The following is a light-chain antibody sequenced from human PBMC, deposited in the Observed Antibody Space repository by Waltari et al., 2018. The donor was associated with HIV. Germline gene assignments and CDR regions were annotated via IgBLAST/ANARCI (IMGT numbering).Light chain of an antibody. Sequence: FARTSQNVSSNLAWYQQKPAQAPTNLIYGAATKVTSSPARFSGSGSGTEFTLTISSLQSEDFAVYYCQQDNNGLLFTFGPGTKVDIK. CDR1: QNVSSN. V-gene: IGKV3-15*01. CDR2: GAA. J-gene: IGKJ3*01. CDR3: QQDNNGLLFT.